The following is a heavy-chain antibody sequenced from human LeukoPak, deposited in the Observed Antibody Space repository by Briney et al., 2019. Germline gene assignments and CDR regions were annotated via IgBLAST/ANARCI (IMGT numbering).Heavy chain of an antibody. D-gene: IGHD3-10*01. CDR2: ISYDGSNK. Sequence: GRSLRLSCAASGFTFSSYAMHWVRQAPGKGLEWVAVISYDGSNKYYADSVKGRFTISRDNSKNTLYLQMNSLRAEDTAVYYCARDLGLGYYYGSGSDSPLFDYWGQGTLVTVSS. V-gene: IGHV3-30-3*01. CDR3: ARDLGLGYYYGSGSDSPLFDY. J-gene: IGHJ4*02. CDR1: GFTFSSYA.